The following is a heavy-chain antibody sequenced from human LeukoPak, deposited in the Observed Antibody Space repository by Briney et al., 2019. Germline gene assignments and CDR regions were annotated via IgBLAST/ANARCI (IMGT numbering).Heavy chain of an antibody. Sequence: PGGSLRLSCAVSGFSVSSNYMTWVRQAPGKGLEWVSVFYAGATTYYADSVKGRFTISKDISKSTLSLQMNNLRAEDTAVYFCARFRDSHYLAPFDFWGQGALVTVSS. CDR2: FYAGATT. J-gene: IGHJ4*02. CDR1: GFSVSSNY. D-gene: IGHD4-11*01. V-gene: IGHV3-53*01. CDR3: ARFRDSHYLAPFDF.